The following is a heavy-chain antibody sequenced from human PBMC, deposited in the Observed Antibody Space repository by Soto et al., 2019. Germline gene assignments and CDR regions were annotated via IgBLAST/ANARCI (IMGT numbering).Heavy chain of an antibody. CDR1: GYTFTSYG. V-gene: IGHV1-18*01. CDR3: ARDDGTRGFRSYYYGMDV. J-gene: IGHJ6*02. CDR2: ISAYNGDT. D-gene: IGHD3-10*01. Sequence: GASVKVSCKASGYTFTSYGISWVRQAPGQGLEWMGWISAYNGDTNYAQKLQGRVTMTTDTSTSTAYMELRSLRSDDTAVYYCARDDGTRGFRSYYYGMDVWGQGTTVTVSS.